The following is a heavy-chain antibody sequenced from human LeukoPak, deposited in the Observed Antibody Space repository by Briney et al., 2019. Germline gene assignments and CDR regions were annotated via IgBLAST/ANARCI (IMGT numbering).Heavy chain of an antibody. CDR3: ARRPIAARFNWFDR. D-gene: IGHD6-6*01. CDR1: GYSFTSYW. CDR2: IYPGDSDT. Sequence: GESLQISFQGSGYSFTSYWIGWVRPMPGKGLEWMGIIYPGDSDTRYSPSFQGQVTISADKSISTAYLQWSSLKASDTAMYYCARRPIAARFNWFDRWGQGTLVTVSS. V-gene: IGHV5-51*01. J-gene: IGHJ5*02.